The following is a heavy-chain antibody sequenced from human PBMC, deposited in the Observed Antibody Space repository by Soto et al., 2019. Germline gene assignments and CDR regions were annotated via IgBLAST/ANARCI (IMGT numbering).Heavy chain of an antibody. Sequence: VGSLRLSCAASGFTFSNYAMSWVRQAPGKGLEWVSAISGSGGSTYYADSVKGRFTISRDNSKNTLYLQMNSLRAEDTAVYYCAKESTARYFDWLFAPFDYWGQGTLVTV. CDR2: ISGSGGST. J-gene: IGHJ4*02. CDR3: AKESTARYFDWLFAPFDY. D-gene: IGHD3-9*01. CDR1: GFTFSNYA. V-gene: IGHV3-23*01.